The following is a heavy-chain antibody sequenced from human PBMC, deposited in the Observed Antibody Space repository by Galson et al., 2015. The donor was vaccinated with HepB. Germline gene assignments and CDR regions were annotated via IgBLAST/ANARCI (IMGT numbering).Heavy chain of an antibody. V-gene: IGHV3-23*01. Sequence: SLRLSCAASGFTFNSYAMNWVRQAPGKGLEWVSAISGSGGRTYYVDSVRGRFTISRDNSNNTLYLQMNSLRVEDTAGYYCAKGAGVAPAASAEYFHHWGQSTRVTGSS. CDR3: AKGAGVAPAASAEYFHH. J-gene: IGHJ1*01. D-gene: IGHD6-19*01. CDR1: GFTFNSYA. CDR2: ISGSGGRT.